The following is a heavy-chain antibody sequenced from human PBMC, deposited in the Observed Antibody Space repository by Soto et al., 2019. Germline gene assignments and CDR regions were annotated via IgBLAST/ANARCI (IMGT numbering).Heavy chain of an antibody. Sequence: PGGSLRLSCAASGFTFSDYYMSWIRQAPGKGLEWVSYISSSGSTIYYADSVKGRFTISRDNAKNSLCLQMNSLRAEDTAVYYCARAFRYNWNDVGYWGQGTLVTVSS. CDR2: ISSSGSTI. J-gene: IGHJ4*02. V-gene: IGHV3-11*01. CDR3: ARAFRYNWNDVGY. CDR1: GFTFSDYY. D-gene: IGHD1-1*01.